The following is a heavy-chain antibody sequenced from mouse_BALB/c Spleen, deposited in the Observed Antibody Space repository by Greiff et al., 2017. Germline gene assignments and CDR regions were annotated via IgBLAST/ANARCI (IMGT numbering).Heavy chain of an antibody. CDR2: INPSNGRT. CDR1: GYTFTSYW. Sequence: QVQLQQPGAELVKPGASVKLSCKASGYTFTSYWMHWVKQRPGQGLEWIGEINPSNGRTNYNEKFKSKATLTVDKSSSTAYMQLSSLTSEDSAVYYCARAYTATWGAMDYWGQGTSVTVSS. J-gene: IGHJ4*01. CDR3: ARAYTATWGAMDY. V-gene: IGHV1S81*02. D-gene: IGHD1-2*01.